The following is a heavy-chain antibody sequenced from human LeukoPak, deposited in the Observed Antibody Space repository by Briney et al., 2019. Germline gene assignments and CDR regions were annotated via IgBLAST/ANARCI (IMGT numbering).Heavy chain of an antibody. Sequence: SETLSLTCTVSGGSISSGSYYWSWIRQPAGKGLEWIGRIYTSGSTNYNPSLKSRVTISVDTSKNQFSLKLSSLTAADTAVYYCARDGVVGATKESYYYYMDVWGKGTTVTVSS. CDR1: GGSISSGSYY. CDR2: IYTSGST. V-gene: IGHV4-61*02. CDR3: ARDGVVGATKESYYYYMDV. D-gene: IGHD1-26*01. J-gene: IGHJ6*03.